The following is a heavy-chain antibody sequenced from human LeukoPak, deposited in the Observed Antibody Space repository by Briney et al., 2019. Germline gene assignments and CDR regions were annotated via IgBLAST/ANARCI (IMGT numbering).Heavy chain of an antibody. CDR2: IYHSGST. CDR1: GASITTYY. J-gene: IGHJ4*02. Sequence: TSETLSLTCTVSGASITTYYWTWIRQPPGKGLEWIGYIYHSGSTNYNPSLKSRVTISLDTSRNQFSLRLSSVTAADTAVYFCAREYSPSSEGDYFDYWGQGSLVTVSS. CDR3: AREYSPSSEGDYFDY. V-gene: IGHV4-59*01. D-gene: IGHD6-13*01.